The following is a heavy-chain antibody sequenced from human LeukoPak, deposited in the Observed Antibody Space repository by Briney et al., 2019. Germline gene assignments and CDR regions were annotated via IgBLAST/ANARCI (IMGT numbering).Heavy chain of an antibody. D-gene: IGHD4-17*01. CDR1: SGSISSGGYS. CDR2: IYRSGST. J-gene: IGHJ4*02. CDR3: AREADYGDYSLGY. Sequence: PSQTLSLTCAVSSGSISSGGYSWSWIRQPPGKGLEWIGYIYRSGSTYYNPSLKSRVTISVDRSKNHFSLKLSSVTAAGTAVYYCAREADYGDYSLGYWGQGTLVTVSS. V-gene: IGHV4-30-2*01.